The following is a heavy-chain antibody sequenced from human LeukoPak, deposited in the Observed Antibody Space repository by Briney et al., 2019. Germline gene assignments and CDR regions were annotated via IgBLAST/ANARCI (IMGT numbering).Heavy chain of an antibody. D-gene: IGHD6-19*01. CDR3: ARGVAGPYYYYYMDV. J-gene: IGHJ6*03. V-gene: IGHV1-2*02. Sequence: ASVKVSCKASGYTFSDFHMHWVRQAPGQGLEWMGWINPKSGGTNYAQKFQGRVTMTRDTSISTAYMELSRLTSDDTAVYYCARGVAGPYYYYYMDVWGQGTVVTVSS. CDR1: GYTFSDFH. CDR2: INPKSGGT.